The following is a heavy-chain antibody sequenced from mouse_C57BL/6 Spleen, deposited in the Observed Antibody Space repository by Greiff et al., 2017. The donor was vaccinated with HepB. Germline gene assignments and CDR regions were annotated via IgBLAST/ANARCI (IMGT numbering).Heavy chain of an antibody. D-gene: IGHD2-4*01. J-gene: IGHJ3*01. CDR1: GYTFTSYW. CDR3: ARISTMINACFAY. Sequence: VQLQQPGAELVMPGASVKLSCKASGYTFTSYWMHWVKQRPGQGLEWIGEIDPSDSYTNYNQKFKGKSTLTVDKSSSTAYMQLSSLTSEDSAVYYCARISTMINACFAYWGQGTLVTVSA. V-gene: IGHV1-69*01. CDR2: IDPSDSYT.